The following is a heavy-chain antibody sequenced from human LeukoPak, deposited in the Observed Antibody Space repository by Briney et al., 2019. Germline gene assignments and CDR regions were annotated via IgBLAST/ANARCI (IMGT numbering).Heavy chain of an antibody. D-gene: IGHD6-19*01. CDR2: IRYDGS. Sequence: PGGSLRLSCAASGFTFSRYGMHWVRQAPGKGLDWVAFIRYDGSADSVKGRFTISRDNSKNTLYLQMNSLRAEDTAVYYCAKKGSGWDYWGQGTLVTVSS. V-gene: IGHV3-30*02. CDR1: GFTFSRYG. J-gene: IGHJ4*02. CDR3: AKKGSGWDY.